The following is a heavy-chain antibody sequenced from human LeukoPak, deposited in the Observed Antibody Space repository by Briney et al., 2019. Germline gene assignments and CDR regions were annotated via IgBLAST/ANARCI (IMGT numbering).Heavy chain of an antibody. CDR2: IRRGVNSI. CDR1: RFTFSSYG. V-gene: IGHV3-21*04. CDR3: ARDQYLDY. J-gene: IGHJ4*02. Sequence: GGSLRPSWAASRFTFSSYGMHWVRQAAGGGLGWVSSIRRGVNSIYYAECGKGRFTISRDNAKNSLYPQMNSLRAEDTAVYYCARDQYLDYRGQGTLVTVSS.